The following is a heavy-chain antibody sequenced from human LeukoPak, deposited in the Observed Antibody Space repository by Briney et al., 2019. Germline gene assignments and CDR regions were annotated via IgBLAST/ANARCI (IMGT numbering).Heavy chain of an antibody. Sequence: GASVKVSCKASGGTFSSYGISWVRQAPGQGLEWMGGLIPIFGTANYAQKFQGRVTITADKSTSTAYMELSSLRSEDTAVYYCARGGAVTITVAGTGGAFDIWGQGTMVTVSS. J-gene: IGHJ3*02. D-gene: IGHD6-19*01. CDR2: LIPIFGTA. CDR1: GGTFSSYG. CDR3: ARGGAVTITVAGTGGAFDI. V-gene: IGHV1-69*06.